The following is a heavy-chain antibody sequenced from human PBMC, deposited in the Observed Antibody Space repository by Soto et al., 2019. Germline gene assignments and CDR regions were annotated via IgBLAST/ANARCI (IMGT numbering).Heavy chain of an antibody. V-gene: IGHV1-69*01. D-gene: IGHD2-2*02. J-gene: IGHJ4*02. CDR3: ARWAGFCSSPSCYTALDY. CDR1: GGTFSSHT. CDR2: IIPVFGTT. Sequence: QVQLVQSGAEVKKPGSSVKVYCKASGGTFSSHTVSWVRQAPGQGLEWMGGIIPVFGTTNYAQKFQGRVTITADESTSTTYMELSSLRSDDTAVYYCARWAGFCSSPSCYTALDYWGQGTLVTVSS.